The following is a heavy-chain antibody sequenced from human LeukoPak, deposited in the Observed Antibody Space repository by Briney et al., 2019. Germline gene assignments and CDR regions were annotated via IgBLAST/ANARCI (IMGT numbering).Heavy chain of an antibody. V-gene: IGHV3-66*01. CDR1: GFTVSSNY. CDR3: SNEGAPLDSWSYCPLDH. D-gene: IGHD3-10*01. CDR2: IYSGGCT. J-gene: IGHJ4*02. Sequence: GGSVILSCAASGFTVSSNYMSWVRQAPGKGLEGVSVIYSGGCTYYADSVKGRVTISRDNSKNTLYLQMNSLSAEATAAVCCSNEGAPLDSWSYCPLDHWVRGTLVSVSS.